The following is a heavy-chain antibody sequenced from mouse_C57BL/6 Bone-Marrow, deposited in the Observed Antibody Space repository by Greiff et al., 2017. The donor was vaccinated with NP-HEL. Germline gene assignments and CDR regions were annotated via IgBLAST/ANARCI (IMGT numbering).Heavy chain of an antibody. CDR2: IDPNSGGT. Sequence: QVQLQQPGAELVKPGASVKLSCKASGYTFTSYWMHWVKQRPGRGLEWIGRIDPNSGGTKYNEKFTSTATLTVDKPSITAYMQTISLTSEDSAVYYWARRRAYDQYWYFEVWGKGTTVTVSS. V-gene: IGHV1-72*01. CDR3: ARRRAYDQYWYFEV. CDR1: GYTFTSYW. D-gene: IGHD6-5*01. J-gene: IGHJ1*03.